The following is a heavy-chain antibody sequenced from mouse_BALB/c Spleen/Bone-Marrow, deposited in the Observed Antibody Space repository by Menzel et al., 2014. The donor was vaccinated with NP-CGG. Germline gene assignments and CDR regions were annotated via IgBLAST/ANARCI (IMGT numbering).Heavy chain of an antibody. V-gene: IGHV1-69*01. CDR2: IDTSDSYT. J-gene: IGHJ2*01. CDR3: AFYYGNYGDY. Sequence: QVQLKESGAELAMPGASVKMSCKASGYTFTDYWMHGVKQRPGQGLEWIGAIDTSDSYTSYNQKFKGKATLTVDESSSTAYMQLSSLTSEDSAVYYCAFYYGNYGDYWGLCTTLTVSS. CDR1: GYTFTDYW. D-gene: IGHD2-1*01.